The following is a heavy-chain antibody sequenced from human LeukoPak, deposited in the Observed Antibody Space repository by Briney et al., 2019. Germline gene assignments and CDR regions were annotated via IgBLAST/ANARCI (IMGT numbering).Heavy chain of an antibody. V-gene: IGHV3-48*03. CDR3: ASYWGDGVSFIDP. Sequence: GGSLRLSCAASGFTFSSYEMNWVRQAPGKGLEWVSYISSSGSTIYYADSVKGRFTISRDTAKNSLYLQMNRLGAEAAAVYYWASYWGDGVSFIDPWGQGTLVTVSS. CDR2: ISSSGSTI. D-gene: IGHD2-15*01. J-gene: IGHJ5*02. CDR1: GFTFSSYE.